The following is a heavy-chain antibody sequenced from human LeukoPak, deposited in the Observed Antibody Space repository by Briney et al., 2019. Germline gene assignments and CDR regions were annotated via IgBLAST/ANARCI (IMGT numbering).Heavy chain of an antibody. Sequence: PGGSLRLSCTASEFTVSRNYMLWVRQAPGKGLEWVSLIFSNGDTHYADSVKGRFTMSTDTSKNTVSLQINSLRVEDTAVYYCTRDQMNYWGQGTLVTVST. J-gene: IGHJ4*02. CDR3: TRDQMNY. D-gene: IGHD5-24*01. V-gene: IGHV3-53*01. CDR2: IFSNGDT. CDR1: EFTVSRNY.